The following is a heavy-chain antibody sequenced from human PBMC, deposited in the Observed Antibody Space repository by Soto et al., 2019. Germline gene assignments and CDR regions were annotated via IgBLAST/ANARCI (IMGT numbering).Heavy chain of an antibody. Sequence: GGSLRLSCAASGFTFINYGMHWVPQAPGKGLEWVALIWFDGSNKKYADSVKGRFTSSRDNSKNTLFLQMNSLRGEDTAVYYCAREVAAAKFDYWGQGTLVTVSS. CDR1: GFTFINYG. J-gene: IGHJ4*02. D-gene: IGHD6-13*01. V-gene: IGHV3-33*01. CDR3: AREVAAAKFDY. CDR2: IWFDGSNK.